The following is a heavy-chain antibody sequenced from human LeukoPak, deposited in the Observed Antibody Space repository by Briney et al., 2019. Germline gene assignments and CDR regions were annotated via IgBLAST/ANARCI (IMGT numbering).Heavy chain of an antibody. V-gene: IGHV4-39*01. Sequence: SEALSLTCTVSGDSISSSSHDWAWIRQPPGKGLEWIGNMYYSGTTYYNPSLKSRVTMSVDTSKNQFSLKLRSVTAADTAVYYCARLVARSWPTDYWGQGTLVTVSS. CDR1: GDSISSSSHD. CDR3: ARLVARSWPTDY. J-gene: IGHJ4*02. D-gene: IGHD5-12*01. CDR2: MYYSGTT.